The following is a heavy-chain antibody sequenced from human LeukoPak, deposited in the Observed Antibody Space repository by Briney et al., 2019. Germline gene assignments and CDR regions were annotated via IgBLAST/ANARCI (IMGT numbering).Heavy chain of an antibody. CDR3: VRDSGGSYYYPSGY. J-gene: IGHJ4*02. CDR1: GYTFIGHY. D-gene: IGHD1-26*01. CDR2: FSPKTGGS. V-gene: IGHV1-2*02. Sequence: ASVKVSCKTSGYTFIGHYMHWVRQAPGHGLEWMGWFSPKTGGSHFAQKFRGRVATTTDTSISTAYLELSSLRSDDTAVYYCVRDSGGSYYYPSGYWGQGTLVTVSS.